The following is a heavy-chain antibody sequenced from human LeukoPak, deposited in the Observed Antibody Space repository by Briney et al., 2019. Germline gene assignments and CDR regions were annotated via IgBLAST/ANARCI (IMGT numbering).Heavy chain of an antibody. D-gene: IGHD3-22*01. CDR1: GFTFSSYW. V-gene: IGHV3-30*02. CDR3: AKDEGVYYYDSSGYFDY. CDR2: IRYDGSNK. J-gene: IGHJ4*02. Sequence: GGSLRLSCAASGFTFSSYWMSWVRQAPGKGLEWVAFIRYDGSNKYYADSVKGRFTISRDNSKNTLYLQMNSLRAEDTAVYYCAKDEGVYYYDSSGYFDYWGQGTLVTVSS.